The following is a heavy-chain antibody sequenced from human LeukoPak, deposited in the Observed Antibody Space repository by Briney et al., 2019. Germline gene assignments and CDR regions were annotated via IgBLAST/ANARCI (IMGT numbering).Heavy chain of an antibody. D-gene: IGHD1-26*01. J-gene: IGHJ4*02. V-gene: IGHV1-2*02. CDR2: INPNSGGT. CDR3: ARDVAKSYWDLGFDY. CDR1: GYTFTGYY. Sequence: ASVKVSCKASGYTFTGYYMHWVRQAPGQGLEWMGWINPNSGGTNYAQKFQGRVTMTRDTSISTAYMELSRLRSDDTAVYYCARDVAKSYWDLGFDYWGQGTLVTVSS.